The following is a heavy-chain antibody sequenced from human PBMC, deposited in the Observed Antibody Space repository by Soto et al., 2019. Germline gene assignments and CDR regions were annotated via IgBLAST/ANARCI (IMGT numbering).Heavy chain of an antibody. CDR1: GFTFRTYA. D-gene: IGHD1-20*01. CDR2: ISYDGSNK. V-gene: IGHV3-30*18. CDR3: AKDGATPGIKYY. J-gene: IGHJ4*02. Sequence: VGSLRLSCAASGFTFRTYAMHWVRQAPGKGLEWVAVISYDGSNKYYADSVEGRFTISRDNSKNTLYLQMSSLRAEDTAVYYCAKDGATPGIKYYWGQGTLVTVSS.